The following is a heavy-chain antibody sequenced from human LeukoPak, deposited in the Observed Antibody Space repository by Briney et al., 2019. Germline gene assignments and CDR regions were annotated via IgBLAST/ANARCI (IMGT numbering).Heavy chain of an antibody. CDR3: ARVDPGCSSTSCSPVAFDI. Sequence: SQTLSLTCTVSGGSISSGSYYWSWIRQPAGKGLEWIGRIYTSGSTNYNPSLKSRVTISVDTSKNQFSLKLSSVTAADTAVYYCARVDPGCSSTSCSPVAFDIWGQGTMVTVSS. CDR1: GGSISSGSYY. J-gene: IGHJ3*02. V-gene: IGHV4-61*02. D-gene: IGHD2-2*01. CDR2: IYTSGST.